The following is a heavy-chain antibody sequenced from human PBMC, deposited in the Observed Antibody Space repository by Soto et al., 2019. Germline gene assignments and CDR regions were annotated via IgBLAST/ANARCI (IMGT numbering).Heavy chain of an antibody. J-gene: IGHJ3*01. CDR1: GYTFLNYA. CDR2: VNPSNGYT. V-gene: IGHV1-3*01. Sequence: QVQLVQSGAEVRKPGASVKLSCKTSGYTFLNYAIHWVRQAPGQGLEWMGWVNPSNGYTRYSENFQARLSLTRDTSANTAYMELTSLRSEDTAVYYCARSLSAFDVWGQGTVVTVSS. CDR3: ARSLSAFDV. D-gene: IGHD3-16*01.